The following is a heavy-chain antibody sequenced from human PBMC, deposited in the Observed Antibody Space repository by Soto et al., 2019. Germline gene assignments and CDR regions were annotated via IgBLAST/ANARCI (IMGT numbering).Heavy chain of an antibody. CDR2: VKQDGSAT. J-gene: IGHJ4*02. D-gene: IGHD6-13*01. Sequence: GSLRLSCAASGFTLNTYGMYWVRQAPGKGLEWVANVKQDGSATYYVDSVRGRFTISRDNAKNSLYLQMNSLRAEDTAVYYCATSAAAPGNYWGQGTLVTVSS. CDR1: GFTLNTYG. CDR3: ATSAAAPGNY. V-gene: IGHV3-7*01.